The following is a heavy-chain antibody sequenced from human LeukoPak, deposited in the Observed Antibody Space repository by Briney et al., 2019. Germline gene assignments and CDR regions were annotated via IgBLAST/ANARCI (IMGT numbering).Heavy chain of an antibody. V-gene: IGHV3-74*01. Sequence: GGSLRLSCAASGFTFSTYWMHWVRPAPGKGLVWVSRIKIDGSTNYADSVKGRFTISRDNAKNTLSLQMNSLRPEDTGVYYCARAPSEIGGYYPEYFRHWGQGTLVTVSS. D-gene: IGHD3-22*01. J-gene: IGHJ1*01. CDR2: IKIDGST. CDR3: ARAPSEIGGYYPEYFRH. CDR1: GFTFSTYW.